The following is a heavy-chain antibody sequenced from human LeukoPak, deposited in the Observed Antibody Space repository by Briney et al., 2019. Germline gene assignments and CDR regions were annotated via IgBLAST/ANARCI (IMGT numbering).Heavy chain of an antibody. CDR3: SRGPIQLWVHNGVDV. Sequence: PGGSLRLSCTTSGFNFGDHAMAWVRQAPGKGLEWVGFIRSKSYRGTTEYAASVKGRFTISRDDSKSVVYLQMNSLKSEDTAVSYCSRGPIQLWVHNGVDVWGQGTTVTVSS. V-gene: IGHV3-49*04. CDR2: IRSKSYRGTT. D-gene: IGHD5-18*01. CDR1: GFNFGDHA. J-gene: IGHJ6*02.